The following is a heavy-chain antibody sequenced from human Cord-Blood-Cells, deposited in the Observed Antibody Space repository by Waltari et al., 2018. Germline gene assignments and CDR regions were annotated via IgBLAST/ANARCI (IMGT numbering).Heavy chain of an antibody. CDR3: ARVPDYDYVWGSYRYFDY. J-gene: IGHJ4*02. V-gene: IGHV4-34*01. Sequence: QVQLQQWGAGLLKPSETLSLTCAVYGGSFSGYYWSWTRQPPGKGLEWIGEINHSGSTNYNPSLKSRVTISVDTSKNQFSLKLSSVTAADTAVYYCARVPDYDYVWGSYRYFDYWGQGTLVTVSS. D-gene: IGHD3-16*02. CDR2: INHSGST. CDR1: GGSFSGYY.